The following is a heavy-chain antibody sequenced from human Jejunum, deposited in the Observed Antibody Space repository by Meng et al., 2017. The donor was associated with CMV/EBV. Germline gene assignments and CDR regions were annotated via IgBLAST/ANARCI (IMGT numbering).Heavy chain of an antibody. CDR3: ARAGQYRFDY. CDR1: GFTLSSYW. J-gene: IGHJ4*02. CDR2: INTDGSST. V-gene: IGHV3-74*01. D-gene: IGHD2-2*01. Sequence: LSCAAYGFTLSSYWIHWVRQAPGEGLVWVSRINTDGSSTSYADSVKGRFTISRDNAKDTVFLQMNSLRPEDTAVYYCARAGQYRFDYWGQGTLVTVSS.